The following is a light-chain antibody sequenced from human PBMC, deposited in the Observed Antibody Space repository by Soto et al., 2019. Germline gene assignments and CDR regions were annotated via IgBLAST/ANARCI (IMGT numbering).Light chain of an antibody. V-gene: IGKV3-15*01. CDR3: QRQSSWPRT. CDR2: GTS. CDR1: HSVSSN. J-gene: IGKJ1*01. Sequence: EIVMTQYPATLSVSPGERATLSCMASHSVSSNLAWYQQKPGQAPRLLIHGTSTRATGIPARFSGSGSGTEFTLTISSLQSEDFAVYYCQRQSSWPRTFGQGTKVDIK.